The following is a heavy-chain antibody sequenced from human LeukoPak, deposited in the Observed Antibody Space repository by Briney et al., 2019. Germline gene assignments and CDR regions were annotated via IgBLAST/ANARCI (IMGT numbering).Heavy chain of an antibody. CDR2: FDPEDGET. V-gene: IGHV1-24*01. Sequence: EASVKVSFTVSGYTLTELSMHWVRQAPGKGLEWMGGFDPEDGETIYAQKFQGRVTMTEDTSTDTAYMELSSLRSEDTAVYYCATDPYSGSYGGWYFDLWGRGTLVTVSS. CDR3: ATDPYSGSYGGWYFDL. D-gene: IGHD1-26*01. J-gene: IGHJ2*01. CDR1: GYTLTELS.